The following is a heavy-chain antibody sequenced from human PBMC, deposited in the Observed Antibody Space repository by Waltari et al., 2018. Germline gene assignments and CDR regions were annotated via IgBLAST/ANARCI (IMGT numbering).Heavy chain of an antibody. CDR1: GGTFRNYS. CDR3: AGQDYSNDYYFYYDMDV. CDR2: IISILGRA. J-gene: IGHJ6*02. D-gene: IGHD4-4*01. Sequence: QVQLVQSGAAVKKPGSSVKVSCKASGGTFRNYSMSWGRQAPGQGLEWMGRIISILGRANYAQKFQGRVTITADKSTSTAYMELSSLRSEDTAVYYCAGQDYSNDYYFYYDMDVWGQGTTVTVSS. V-gene: IGHV1-69*04.